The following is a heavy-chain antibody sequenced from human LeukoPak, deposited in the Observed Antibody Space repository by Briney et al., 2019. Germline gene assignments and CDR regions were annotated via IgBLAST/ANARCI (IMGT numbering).Heavy chain of an antibody. V-gene: IGHV3-21*01. CDR2: ISSSSSYI. CDR1: GFTFSSYS. J-gene: IGHJ4*02. Sequence: GGSLRLSCAASGFTFSSYSMNWVRQAPGKGLEWVSSISSSSSYIYYADSVEGRFTISRDNAKNSLCLQMNSLRAEDTAVYYCARVETGRHYVWGSYRRGNYFDYWGQGTLVTVSS. CDR3: ARVETGRHYVWGSYRRGNYFDY. D-gene: IGHD3-16*02.